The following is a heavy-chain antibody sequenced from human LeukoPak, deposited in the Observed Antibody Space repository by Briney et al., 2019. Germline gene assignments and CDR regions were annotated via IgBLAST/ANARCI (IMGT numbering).Heavy chain of an antibody. CDR3: ARETLDALDL. J-gene: IGHJ3*01. CDR1: GFTISGDP. V-gene: IGHV3-30*04. CDR2: ISFDGSYK. Sequence: PGGSLRLSCTASGFTISGDPMHWVRQAPGKGLQCVAHISFDGSYKYYADSVKGRFTISRDNSKNTLYVQLNSLRTDDTALFYCARETLDALDLWGPGTLVTVSS.